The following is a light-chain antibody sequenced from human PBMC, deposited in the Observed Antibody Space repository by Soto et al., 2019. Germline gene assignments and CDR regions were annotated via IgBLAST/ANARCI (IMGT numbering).Light chain of an antibody. CDR1: QSATSNY. V-gene: IGKV3-20*01. Sequence: EIVLTQSPGTLSLSPGERATLSCRASQSATSNYLAWYQQKPGQAPTLLIYGASSRATGIPDRFSGSGSGTDFTLTISRLEPEDFAMYYCHQYGSSPLTFGGGTKVEIK. CDR3: HQYGSSPLT. CDR2: GAS. J-gene: IGKJ4*01.